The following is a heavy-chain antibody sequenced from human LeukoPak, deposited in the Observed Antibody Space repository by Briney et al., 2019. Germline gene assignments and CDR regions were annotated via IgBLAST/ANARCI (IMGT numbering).Heavy chain of an antibody. CDR1: GGTFSSYA. D-gene: IGHD1-20*01. V-gene: IGHV1-69*05. Sequence: GASVKVSCKASGGTFSSYAISWVRQAPGQGLEWMGGIIPIFGTANYAQKFQGRVTITTDESTSTAYMELSSLRSEDTAVYYCARGVGFNLYYFDYWGQGTLVTVSS. CDR3: ARGVGFNLYYFDY. J-gene: IGHJ4*02. CDR2: IIPIFGTA.